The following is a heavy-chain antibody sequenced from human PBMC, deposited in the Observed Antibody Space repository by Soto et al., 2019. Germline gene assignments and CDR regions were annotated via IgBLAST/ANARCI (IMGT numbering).Heavy chain of an antibody. V-gene: IGHV1-69*12. J-gene: IGHJ4*02. CDR3: AGAAAGTRPNY. Sequence: QVQLVQSGAEVKKPGSSVKVSCKASGGTFSSYAISWVRQAPGQGLEWMGGIIPIFGTANYAQKFQGRVTIPADESPSTAYRELSSLRSEDTAVYYCAGAAAGTRPNYWGQGTLVTVSS. D-gene: IGHD6-13*01. CDR2: IIPIFGTA. CDR1: GGTFSSYA.